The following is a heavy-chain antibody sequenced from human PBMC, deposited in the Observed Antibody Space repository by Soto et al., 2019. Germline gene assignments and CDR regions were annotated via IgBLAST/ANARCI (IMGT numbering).Heavy chain of an antibody. CDR1: GDTFSSYA. CDR2: IIPIFGTA. J-gene: IGHJ5*02. CDR3: AREKVYDDSSVPFDH. D-gene: IGHD3-22*01. Sequence: QVQLVQTGAEVKKPGSSVKVSCKASGDTFSSYAISWVRQAPGQGLEWMGWIIPIFGTANYAQKFQGRVTITADQCANPAHRELSSLSAEETDVYCCAREKVYDDSSVPFDHWGQGPLVTVFS. V-gene: IGHV1-69*01.